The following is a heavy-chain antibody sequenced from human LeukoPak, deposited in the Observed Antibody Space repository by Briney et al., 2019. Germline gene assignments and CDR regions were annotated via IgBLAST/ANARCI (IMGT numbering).Heavy chain of an antibody. J-gene: IGHJ6*03. CDR1: GGSISSSSYY. D-gene: IGHD2-2*02. CDR3: ARDIVVVPAAIGDYYYYMDV. CDR2: IYYSGST. V-gene: IGHV4-39*02. Sequence: SETLSLTCTVSGGSISSSSYYWGWIRQPPGKGLEWIGSIYYSGSTYYNPSLKSRVTISVDTSKNQFSLKLSSVTAADTAVYYCARDIVVVPAAIGDYYYYMDVWGKGTTVTVSS.